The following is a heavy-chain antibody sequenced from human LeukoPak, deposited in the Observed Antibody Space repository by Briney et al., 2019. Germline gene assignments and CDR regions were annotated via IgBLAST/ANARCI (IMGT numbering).Heavy chain of an antibody. CDR3: ARGGWELYFDY. D-gene: IGHD1-26*01. CDR1: GGTFSSYA. CDR2: IIPIFGTA. V-gene: IGHV1-69*05. J-gene: IGHJ4*02. Sequence: ASVKVSCKASGGTFSSYAVSWVRQAPGQGLEWMGGIIPIFGTANYAQKFQGRVTITTDESTSTAYMELSSLRSEDTAVYYCARGGWELYFDYWGQGTLVTVSS.